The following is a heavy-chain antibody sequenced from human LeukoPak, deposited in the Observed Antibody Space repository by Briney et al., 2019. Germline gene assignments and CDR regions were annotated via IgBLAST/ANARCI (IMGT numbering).Heavy chain of an antibody. J-gene: IGHJ4*02. CDR3: ARTGMVGAADY. D-gene: IGHD2-15*01. V-gene: IGHV4-39*01. Sequence: SETLSLTCTVSGGSISTSDYNWGCIRQPPGKGLEWIGSINYSGNTYYNPSLKSRVTVSVDTSKNQFSLKLSSVTAADTAVYYCARTGMVGAADYWGQGTLVTVSS. CDR1: GGSISTSDYN. CDR2: INYSGNT.